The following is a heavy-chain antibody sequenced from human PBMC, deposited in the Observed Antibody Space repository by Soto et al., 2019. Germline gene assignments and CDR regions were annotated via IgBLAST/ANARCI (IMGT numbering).Heavy chain of an antibody. CDR3: ARDHSSNGGLLDP. CDR1: GGSISSGGYY. V-gene: IGHV4-31*03. J-gene: IGHJ5*02. D-gene: IGHD6-19*01. Sequence: QVQLQESGPGLVKPSQTLSLTCTVSGGSISSGGYYWTWIRQYPGKGLEWIGYIYYSGSTHYNPSLKSRVTMSLDTPKNQFSLKLSSVIVADTAVYYCARDHSSNGGLLDPWGQGTLVTVSS. CDR2: IYYSGST.